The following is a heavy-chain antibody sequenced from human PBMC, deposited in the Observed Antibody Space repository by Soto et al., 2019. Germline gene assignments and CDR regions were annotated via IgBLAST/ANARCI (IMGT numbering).Heavy chain of an antibody. Sequence: PSLPLSLTCAVYGRAFGGSYWCCIRQPADKGLEGIGEINLSGSTNYNPSLKSRVTILVDMSKNLFSLKLSSVTAADTAVYYCARDRRLITMVRGVSLWFDPWGQGTLVTVS. J-gene: IGHJ5*02. CDR2: INLSGST. CDR3: ARDRRLITMVRGVSLWFDP. D-gene: IGHD3-10*01. CDR1: GRAFGGSY. V-gene: IGHV4-34*01.